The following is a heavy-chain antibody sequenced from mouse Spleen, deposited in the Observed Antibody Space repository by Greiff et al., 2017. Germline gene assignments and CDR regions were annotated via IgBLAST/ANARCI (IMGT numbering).Heavy chain of an antibody. CDR3: ARDLNYVWYFDV. D-gene: IGHD1-1*01. CDR1: GFNIKNTY. J-gene: IGHJ1*01. Sequence: VHVKQSVAELVRPGASVKLSCTASGFNIKNTYMHWVKQRPEQGLEWIGRIDPANGNTKYAPKFQGKATITADTSSNTAYLQLSSLTSEDTAIYYCARDLNYVWYFDVWGAGTTVTVSS. CDR2: IDPANGNT. V-gene: IGHV14-3*01.